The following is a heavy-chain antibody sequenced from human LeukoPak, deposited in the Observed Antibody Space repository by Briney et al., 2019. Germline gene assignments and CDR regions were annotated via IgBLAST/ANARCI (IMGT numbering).Heavy chain of an antibody. V-gene: IGHV4-34*01. D-gene: IGHD3-10*01. Sequence: SETLSLTCAVYGGSFSGYYWSWIRQPPGKGLEWIGEINHSGSTNYNPSLKSRVTISVDTSKSQFSLKLSSVTAADTAVYYCARGRNYYGSGSYYRYGMDVWGQGTTVTVSS. CDR3: ARGRNYYGSGSYYRYGMDV. J-gene: IGHJ6*02. CDR2: INHSGST. CDR1: GGSFSGYY.